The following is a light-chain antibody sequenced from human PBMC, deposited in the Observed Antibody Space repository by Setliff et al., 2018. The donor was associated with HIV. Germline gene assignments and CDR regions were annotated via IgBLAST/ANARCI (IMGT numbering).Light chain of an antibody. V-gene: IGLV2-8*01. J-gene: IGLJ1*01. CDR2: EVS. CDR1: SSDVGGYNY. CDR3: SSYAGSNNV. Sequence: QSVLTQPPSASGSPGQSVTISCTGTSSDVGGYNYVSWYQQHPGKAPKLMIYEVSKRPSGVPDRLSGSKSGNTASLTVSGLQAEDGADYYCSSYAGSNNVFGTGTKVTV.